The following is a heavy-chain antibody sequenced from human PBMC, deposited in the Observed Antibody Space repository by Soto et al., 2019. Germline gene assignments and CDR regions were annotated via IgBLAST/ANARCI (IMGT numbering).Heavy chain of an antibody. D-gene: IGHD1-7*01. CDR2: IYYSVST. V-gene: IGHV4-31*03. CDR1: GGSISSGGYY. CDR3: ARRNSEMALDY. Sequence: QVQLQESGPGLVKPSQTLSLTCTVSGGSISSGGYYWSWILQHPGKGLEWIGYIYYSVSTYYNPSLKSRVTISVDTSKNQFSLKLSAVTAADTAVYYCARRNSEMALDYWGQGTLVTVSS. J-gene: IGHJ4*02.